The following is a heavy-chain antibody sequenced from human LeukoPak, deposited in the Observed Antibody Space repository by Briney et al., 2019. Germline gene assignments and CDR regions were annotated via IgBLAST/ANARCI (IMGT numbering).Heavy chain of an antibody. Sequence: SETLTLTCSVSGGSITGYYWSWIRQPPGKGLEWIGYLYYSGGTDYNRSLKSRVTMSVDTSKNQFSLKLRFVTAADTAVYYCARRADYFSTTGYDKFDYWGQGSLVTVSS. J-gene: IGHJ4*02. CDR2: LYYSGGT. D-gene: IGHD3-9*01. CDR3: ARRADYFSTTGYDKFDY. CDR1: GGSITGYY. V-gene: IGHV4-59*08.